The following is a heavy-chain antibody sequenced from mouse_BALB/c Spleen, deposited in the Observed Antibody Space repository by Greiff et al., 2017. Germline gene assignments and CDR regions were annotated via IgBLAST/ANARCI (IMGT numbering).Heavy chain of an antibody. CDR3: ARYSDYCGPFAY. J-gene: IGHJ3*01. Sequence: EVQLQQSGPSLVKPSQTLSLTCSVTGDSITSGYWNWIRKFPGNKLEYMGYISYSGSTYYNPSLKSRISITRDTSKNQYYLQLNSVTTEDTATYYCARYSDYCGPFAYWGQGTLVTVSA. D-gene: IGHD1-2*01. CDR2: ISYSGST. CDR1: GDSITSGY. V-gene: IGHV3-8*02.